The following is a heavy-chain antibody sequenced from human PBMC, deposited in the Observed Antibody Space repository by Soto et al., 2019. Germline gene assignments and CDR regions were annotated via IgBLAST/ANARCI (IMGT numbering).Heavy chain of an antibody. CDR3: ATYTAYAKYYFDY. CDR2: IYPSGTI. D-gene: IGHD5-12*01. CDR1: GGSITSSGYS. V-gene: IGHV4-30-2*01. J-gene: IGHJ4*02. Sequence: SETLSLTCAVSGGSITSSGYSWSWIRQPPGKGLEWIGYIYPSGTIFYNPSLNSRVTISVDTSNNQFSLRLSSVAAADTAVYYCATYTAYAKYYFDYWGRGTLVTVSS.